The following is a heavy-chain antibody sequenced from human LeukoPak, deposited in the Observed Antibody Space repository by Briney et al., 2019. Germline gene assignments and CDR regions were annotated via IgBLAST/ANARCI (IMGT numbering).Heavy chain of an antibody. J-gene: IGHJ4*02. D-gene: IGHD6-13*01. CDR3: AKDNSQQLWYFDY. CDR2: IRYDGSNK. Sequence: PGGSLRLSCAASGFTFSSYGMHWVRQAPGKGLEWVAFIRYDGSNKYYADSVKGRFTISRDNSKNTLYLQMNSLRAEDTAVYYCAKDNSQQLWYFDYWGQGTLVTVSS. V-gene: IGHV3-30*02. CDR1: GFTFSSYG.